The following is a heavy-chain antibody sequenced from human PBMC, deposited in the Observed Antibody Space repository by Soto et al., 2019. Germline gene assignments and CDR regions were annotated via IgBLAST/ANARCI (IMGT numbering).Heavy chain of an antibody. CDR3: ARIPIAARYYYYYGMDV. J-gene: IGHJ6*02. D-gene: IGHD6-6*01. V-gene: IGHV2-70*01. Sequence: VSGPTLVNPTQTLTLTCTFSGFSLSTSGMCVSWIRQPPGKALEWLALIDWDDDKYYSTSLKTRLTISKDTSKNQVVLTMTNMDPVDTATYYCARIPIAARYYYYYGMDVWGQGTTVTVSS. CDR1: GFSLSTSGMC. CDR2: IDWDDDK.